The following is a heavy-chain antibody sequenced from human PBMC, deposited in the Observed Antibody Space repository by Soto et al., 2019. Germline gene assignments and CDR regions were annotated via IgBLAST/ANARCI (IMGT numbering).Heavy chain of an antibody. D-gene: IGHD6-19*01. J-gene: IGHJ6*02. Sequence: GASVKVSCKASGGTFSSYAISWVRQAPGQGLEWMGGIIPIFGTANYAQKFQGGVTITADESTSTAYMELSSLRSEDTAVYYCAADSSGIDYYYGMDVWGQGTTVTVSS. CDR3: AADSSGIDYYYGMDV. CDR2: IIPIFGTA. CDR1: GGTFSSYA. V-gene: IGHV1-69*13.